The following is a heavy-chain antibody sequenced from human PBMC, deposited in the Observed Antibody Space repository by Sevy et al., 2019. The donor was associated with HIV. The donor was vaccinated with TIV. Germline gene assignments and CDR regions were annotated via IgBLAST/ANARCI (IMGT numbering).Heavy chain of an antibody. V-gene: IGHV3-30*02. CDR3: ARETDNSARWLDP. D-gene: IGHD4-4*01. J-gene: IGHJ5*02. Sequence: GGSLRFSCAASGFTFNFHGMHWVRQAPGKGLEWVTFIWHDGSNKYMADSVKGRFTISRDNSKNTLFLQMNSLTVEETAVYYCARETDNSARWLDPWGQGTLVTVSS. CDR1: GFTFNFHG. CDR2: IWHDGSNK.